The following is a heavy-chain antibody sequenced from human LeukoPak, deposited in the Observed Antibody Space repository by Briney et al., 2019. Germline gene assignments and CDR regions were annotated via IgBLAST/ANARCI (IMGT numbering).Heavy chain of an antibody. Sequence: GASVKVSCKASRYKFTDDYMHWVRQAPGQGLEVMGWINPDSGFTNYAQKFKGRVTMTRDTSISTAYLEVRSLTSDDTAVYYCAPTAEAYTSWWKVWGQGTLVTVSS. CDR1: RYKFTDDY. CDR2: INPDSGFT. CDR3: APTAEAYTSWWKV. D-gene: IGHD3-16*01. J-gene: IGHJ4*02. V-gene: IGHV1-2*02.